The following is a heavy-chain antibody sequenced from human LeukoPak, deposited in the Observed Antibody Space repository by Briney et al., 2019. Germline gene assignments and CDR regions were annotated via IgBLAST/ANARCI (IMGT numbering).Heavy chain of an antibody. CDR3: AKDISPKDTMIGGH. D-gene: IGHD3-22*01. J-gene: IGHJ4*02. CDR1: GFTFDDYA. CDR2: ISWSSGSL. Sequence: PGRSLRLSCTASGFTFDDYAMHWVRQAPGKGLEWVSGISWSSGSLGYADSVKGRFTISKDNAKNSLYLQMNSLRAEDTALYYCAKDISPKDTMIGGHWGQGTLVTVSS. V-gene: IGHV3-9*01.